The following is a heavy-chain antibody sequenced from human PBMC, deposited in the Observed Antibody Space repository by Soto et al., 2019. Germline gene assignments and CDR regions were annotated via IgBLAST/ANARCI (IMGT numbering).Heavy chain of an antibody. CDR1: GFTFSTYA. Sequence: PGGSLRLSCAASGFTFSTYAMSWVRQAPGEGLEWVSAITGSGASTYYADSVKGRFTISRDNSKNTLYLQMNSLRAEDTAVYYCAKDNYFSFNFFDYWGHGTLVTVSS. J-gene: IGHJ4*01. D-gene: IGHD4-4*01. CDR3: AKDNYFSFNFFDY. V-gene: IGHV3-23*01. CDR2: ITGSGAST.